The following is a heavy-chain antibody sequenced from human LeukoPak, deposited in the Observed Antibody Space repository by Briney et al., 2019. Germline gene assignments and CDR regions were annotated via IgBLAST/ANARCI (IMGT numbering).Heavy chain of an antibody. D-gene: IGHD2-2*01. Sequence: ASVKVSCKASGYTFTSYAMHWVRQAPGQRLEWMGWINAGNGNTKYSQEFQGRVTITRDTSASTAYMELSSLRSEDTAVYYCARDQGYCSSTSCYAGLDYWGQGTLVTVSS. CDR2: INAGNGNT. V-gene: IGHV1-3*03. CDR1: GYTFTSYA. CDR3: ARDQGYCSSTSCYAGLDY. J-gene: IGHJ4*02.